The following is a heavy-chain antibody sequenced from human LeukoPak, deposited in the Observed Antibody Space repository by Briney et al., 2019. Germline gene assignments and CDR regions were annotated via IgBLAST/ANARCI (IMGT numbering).Heavy chain of an antibody. CDR1: GGTFSSYA. CDR2: INPNSGGT. V-gene: IGHV1-2*02. J-gene: IGHJ4*02. CDR3: AREYCSGGSCYLFCDY. Sequence: GASVKVSCKASGGTFSSYAISWVRQAPGQGLEWMGWINPNSGGTNYAQKFQGRVTMTRDTSISTAYMELSRLRSDDTAVYYCAREYCSGGSCYLFCDYWGQGTLVTVSS. D-gene: IGHD2-15*01.